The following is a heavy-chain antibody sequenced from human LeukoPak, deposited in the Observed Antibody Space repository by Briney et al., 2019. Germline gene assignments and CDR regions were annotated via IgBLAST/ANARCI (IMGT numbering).Heavy chain of an antibody. V-gene: IGHV4-59*08. CDR2: IYYSGGT. Sequence: SETLSLTCTVSGGSISGYYWSRIRQPPGRGLEWTGYIYYSGGTNYNPSLKSRVTISADTSKNQFSLKLSYVTAADTAVYYCARHWGIRSSWYFDYWGQGTLVTVSS. CDR3: ARHWGIRSSWYFDY. D-gene: IGHD6-13*01. CDR1: GGSISGYY. J-gene: IGHJ4*02.